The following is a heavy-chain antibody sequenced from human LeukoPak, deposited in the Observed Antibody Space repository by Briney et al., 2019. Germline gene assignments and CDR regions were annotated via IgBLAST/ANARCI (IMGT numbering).Heavy chain of an antibody. CDR1: GYTFTGYY. V-gene: IGHV1-2*02. J-gene: IGHJ4*02. Sequence: GASVKVSCKASGYTFTGYYLHWVRQAPGQGLEWMGWINPITGGTNYAQRFQGRVTMTRDTSISTVYMELSRLRSDDTAVYYCARDHGSGSYYRDYWGQGTLVTVSS. D-gene: IGHD3-10*01. CDR2: INPITGGT. CDR3: ARDHGSGSYYRDY.